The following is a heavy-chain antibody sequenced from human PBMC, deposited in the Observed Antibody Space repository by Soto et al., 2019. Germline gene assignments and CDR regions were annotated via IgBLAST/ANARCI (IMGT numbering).Heavy chain of an antibody. J-gene: IGHJ6*02. D-gene: IGHD2-2*01. CDR3: ARQDYSNYRGGMDV. Sequence: PGESLKISCKTYGYSFTSHWIAWVRQMPGKGLEWMGIIYPSDSDIRYRPSFQGQVTISVGKSISTAYLQWSSLKASDTATYYCARQDYSNYRGGMDVWGQGTTVTVSS. V-gene: IGHV5-51*01. CDR1: GYSFTSHW. CDR2: IYPSDSDI.